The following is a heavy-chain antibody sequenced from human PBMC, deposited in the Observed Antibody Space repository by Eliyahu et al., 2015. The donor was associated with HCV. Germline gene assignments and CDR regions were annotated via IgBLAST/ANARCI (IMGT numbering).Heavy chain of an antibody. CDR3: ASGGGGIAVAGTGGWFDP. CDR1: GGSITTYY. D-gene: IGHD6-19*01. Sequence: QVQLQESGPGLVKPSETLSXTCTVXGGSITTYYWSWIRQPPGKGLEWIGYIHFRGSTNHNPSLKSRVTISVDTSKNQFSLNLTSVTAADTAVYYCASGGGGIAVAGTGGWFDPWGQGTLVTVSS. J-gene: IGHJ5*02. CDR2: IHFRGST. V-gene: IGHV4-59*01.